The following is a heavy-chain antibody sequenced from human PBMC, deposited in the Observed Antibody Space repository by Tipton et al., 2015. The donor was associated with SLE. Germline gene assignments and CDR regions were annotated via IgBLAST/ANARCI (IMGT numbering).Heavy chain of an antibody. D-gene: IGHD5-18*01. CDR2: VYYTGTT. V-gene: IGHV4-39*02. CDR1: GDSISGTTYS. Sequence: TLSLTCTVSGDSISGTTYSWAWIRQSPGKGLDWIGSVYYTGTTFYNPSLESRVTVSLDTSRNRFSLRLRSVTAADTAVYYCARGARGYSYGSDEDFDSWGQGILVTVSS. CDR3: ARGARGYSYGSDEDFDS. J-gene: IGHJ4*02.